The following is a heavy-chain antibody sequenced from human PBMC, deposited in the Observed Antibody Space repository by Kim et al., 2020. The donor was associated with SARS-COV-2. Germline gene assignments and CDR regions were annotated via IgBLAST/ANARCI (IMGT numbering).Heavy chain of an antibody. V-gene: IGHV3-23*01. D-gene: IGHD3-3*01. CDR2: IGGDGSVA. CDR3: AKHVQFGVESCDY. CDR1: GFTFSSYR. Sequence: GGSLRLSCAASGFTFSSYRMNWVRQAPGKGLEWVSVIGGDGSVAHYADSVRGRFTISRDNSKNTVYLQMNSLRAEDTAIFYCAKHVQFGVESCDYWGQGILVTVSS. J-gene: IGHJ4*02.